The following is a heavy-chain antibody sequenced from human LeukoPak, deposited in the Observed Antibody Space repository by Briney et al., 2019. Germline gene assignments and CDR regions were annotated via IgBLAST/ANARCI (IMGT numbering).Heavy chain of an antibody. D-gene: IGHD3-10*01. CDR3: ARGLYTMIRGVIIY. V-gene: IGHV1-8*01. CDR2: MNPNSGNT. Sequence: ASVKVSCKASGYTFTSYDINWVRQATGQGLEWMGWMNPNSGNTGYAQKFQGRVTMTRSTSISTAYMELSSLRFEDTAVYYCARGLYTMIRGVIIYWCQGTLVTVSS. CDR1: GYTFTSYD. J-gene: IGHJ4*02.